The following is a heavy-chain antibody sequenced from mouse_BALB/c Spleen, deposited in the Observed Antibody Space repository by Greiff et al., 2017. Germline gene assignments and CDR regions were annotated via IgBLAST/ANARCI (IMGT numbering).Heavy chain of an antibody. CDR3: ARPAYYGNEGGFAY. V-gene: IGHV5-12-1*01. Sequence: EVKLQESGGGLVKPGGSLKLSCAASGFAFSSYDMSWVRQTPEKRLEWVAYISSGGGSTYYPDTVKGRFTISRDNAKNTLYLQMSSLKSEDTAMYYCARPAYYGNEGGFAYWGQGTLVTVSA. CDR2: ISSGGGST. J-gene: IGHJ3*01. D-gene: IGHD2-10*01. CDR1: GFAFSSYD.